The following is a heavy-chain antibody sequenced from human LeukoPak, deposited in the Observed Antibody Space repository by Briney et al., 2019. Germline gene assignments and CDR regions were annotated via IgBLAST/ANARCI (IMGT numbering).Heavy chain of an antibody. CDR1: GFTFSSYS. V-gene: IGHV3-48*01. D-gene: IGHD3-3*01. CDR3: ARLYDFWSGYYPYFDY. CDR2: ISSSSSTI. J-gene: IGHJ4*02. Sequence: GGSLRLSCAASGFTFSSYSMNWVRQAPGKGLEWVSYISSSSSTIYYADSVKGRFTISRDNAKNSLYLQMNSLRAEDTAMYYCARLYDFWSGYYPYFDYWGQGTLVTVSS.